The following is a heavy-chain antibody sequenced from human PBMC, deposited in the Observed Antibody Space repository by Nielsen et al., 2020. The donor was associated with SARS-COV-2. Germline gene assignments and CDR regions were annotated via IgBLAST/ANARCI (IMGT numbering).Heavy chain of an antibody. V-gene: IGHV1-69*01. CDR3: ARDRHHPGIRLLTGWFDP. CDR2: IIPIFDTA. D-gene: IGHD3-9*01. J-gene: IGHJ5*02. Sequence: WVRQAPGQGLEWMGGIIPIFDTANYAQKFQGRVTITADESTSTAYMELSSLRSEDTAVYYCARDRHHPGIRLLTGWFDPWGQGTLVTVSS.